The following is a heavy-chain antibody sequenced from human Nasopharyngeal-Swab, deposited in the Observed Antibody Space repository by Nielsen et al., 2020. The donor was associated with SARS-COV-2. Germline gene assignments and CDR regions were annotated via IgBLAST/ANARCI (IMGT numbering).Heavy chain of an antibody. CDR2: IYYSGST. V-gene: IGHV4-59*01. J-gene: IGHJ4*02. CDR1: GGSISSYY. CDR3: AKDVYDSRGYYYQDY. Sequence: SETLSLTCNVSGGSISSYYWSWIRQPPGKGLEWIGYIYYSGSTNYNPSLKSRVTISVDTSKNQFSLKLSSVTAADTAVYYCAKDVYDSRGYYYQDYWGQGTLVTVSS. D-gene: IGHD3-22*01.